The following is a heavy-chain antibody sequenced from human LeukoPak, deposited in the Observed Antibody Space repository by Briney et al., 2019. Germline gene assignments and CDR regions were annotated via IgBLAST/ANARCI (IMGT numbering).Heavy chain of an antibody. CDR2: ISYDGNYR. Sequence: GGSLRLSCAASGSIFTTYAMHWVRQAPGKGLEWVVIISYDGNYRNYADSVKGRFTISRDNSKNTLYLQMNSLGAEDMAVYYCTRPAPPGGIVYGFHIWGQGTMVTVSS. J-gene: IGHJ3*02. CDR3: TRPAPPGGIVYGFHI. CDR1: GSIFTTYA. V-gene: IGHV3-30*03. D-gene: IGHD3-16*02.